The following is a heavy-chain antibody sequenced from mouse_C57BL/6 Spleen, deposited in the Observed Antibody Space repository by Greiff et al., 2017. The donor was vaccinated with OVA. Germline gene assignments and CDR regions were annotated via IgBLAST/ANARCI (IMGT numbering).Heavy chain of an antibody. J-gene: IGHJ1*03. D-gene: IGHD1-1*01. CDR3: AITTVVVSRYFDV. V-gene: IGHV1-69*01. CDR1: GYTFTSYW. Sequence: QVHVKQPGAELVMPGASVKLSCKASGYTFTSYWMHWVKQRPGQGLEWIGEIDPSDSYTNYNQKFKGKSTLTVDKSSSAAYMQLSSLTSEDSAVYYCAITTVVVSRYFDVWGTGTTVTVSS. CDR2: IDPSDSYT.